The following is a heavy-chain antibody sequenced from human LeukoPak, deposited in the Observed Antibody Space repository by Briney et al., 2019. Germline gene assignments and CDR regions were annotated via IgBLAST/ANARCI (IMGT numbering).Heavy chain of an antibody. CDR3: ARDLDSYSSTWYPYSTGWYLDY. CDR2: IYTSGRT. CDR1: GGSISSYY. V-gene: IGHV4-4*07. Sequence: PSETLSLTCTVYGGSISSYYWSCIRQPAGKGLEWIGRIYTSGRTNYNPSLKSRVTMSIDTSKNQFSLKLSSVTAADTAVYYCARDLDSYSSTWYPYSTGWYLDYWGQGTLVSVSS. D-gene: IGHD6-13*01. J-gene: IGHJ4*02.